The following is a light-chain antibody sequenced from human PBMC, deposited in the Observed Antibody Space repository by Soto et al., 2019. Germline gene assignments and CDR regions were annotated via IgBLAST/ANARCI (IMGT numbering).Light chain of an antibody. Sequence: QSALTQPRSVSGSPGQSVTISCTGTSSDVGGYNYVSWYQQHPGKAPKLMIYDVSKRPSGVPDRFSGSKSGNTDSLTISGLQAEDEADYYGCSYAGSYGVFAKRTKVTVL. CDR1: SSDVGGYNY. V-gene: IGLV2-11*01. CDR3: CSYAGSYGV. J-gene: IGLJ1*01. CDR2: DVS.